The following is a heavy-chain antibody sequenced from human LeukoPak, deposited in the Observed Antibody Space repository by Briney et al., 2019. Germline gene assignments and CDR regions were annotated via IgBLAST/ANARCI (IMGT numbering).Heavy chain of an antibody. CDR2: IYYSGST. J-gene: IGHJ6*02. V-gene: IGHV4-59*01. CDR1: GGSISSYY. Sequence: SETLSLTCTVSGGSISSYYWNWIRQPPGKGLEWIGYIYYSGSTNYNPSLKSRVTISVDTSKNQFSLKLSSVTAADTAVYYCARARTAYYYYGMDVWGQGTTVTVSS. D-gene: IGHD2-21*02. CDR3: ARARTAYYYYGMDV.